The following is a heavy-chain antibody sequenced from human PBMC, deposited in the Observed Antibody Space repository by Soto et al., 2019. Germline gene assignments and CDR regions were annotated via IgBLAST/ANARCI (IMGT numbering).Heavy chain of an antibody. D-gene: IGHD5-12*01. J-gene: IGHJ4*02. CDR2: VNYMGST. Sequence: SETLSLTCGVSGRSMSNHDWTWLRQPPGKGLEWIGYVNYMGSTRYHPSLNSRATISVDTSKTQFSLRMNSVTAADTAVYYCGRLHEGYSRNWIDSWGQGTLVPLS. CDR1: GRSMSNHD. V-gene: IGHV4-59*08. CDR3: GRLHEGYSRNWIDS.